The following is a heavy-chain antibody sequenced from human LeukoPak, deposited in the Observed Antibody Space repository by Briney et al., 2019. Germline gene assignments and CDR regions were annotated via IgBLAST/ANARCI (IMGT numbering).Heavy chain of an antibody. CDR2: INTDSSII. Sequence: SGGSLRLSCAASGFTFSRYTMIWVRQVPGKGLEWVSYINTDSSIIYYADSVKGRFTISRDNAKNSLYLQMNSLRAEDTAVYYCARIPDTTGGGDYWGQGTLVTVSS. CDR1: GFTFSRYT. D-gene: IGHD1-14*01. V-gene: IGHV3-48*04. CDR3: ARIPDTTGGGDY. J-gene: IGHJ4*02.